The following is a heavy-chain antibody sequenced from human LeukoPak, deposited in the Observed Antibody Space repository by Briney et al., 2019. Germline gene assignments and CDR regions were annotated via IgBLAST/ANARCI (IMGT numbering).Heavy chain of an antibody. D-gene: IGHD1-7*01. J-gene: IGHJ3*01. V-gene: IGHV3-66*01. CDR1: GFTVSNNY. Sequence: PGGSLRLSCAASGFTVSNNYMSWVRQAPGKGLEWVSVIYSGGTPYYADSVKGRFTISRDNSKNTLYLQMNSLRAEDTAVYYCARVGPTTFAFDFWGQGTMVTVSS. CDR2: IYSGGTP. CDR3: ARVGPTTFAFDF.